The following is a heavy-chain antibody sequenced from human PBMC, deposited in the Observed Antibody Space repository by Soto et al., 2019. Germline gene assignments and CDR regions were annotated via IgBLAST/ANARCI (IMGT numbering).Heavy chain of an antibody. V-gene: IGHV4-30-4*01. CDR1: GGSISSGDYY. J-gene: IGHJ5*02. CDR3: ASQYYYDSSGYYLSWFDP. CDR2: IYYSGST. Sequence: SETLSLTCTVSGGSISSGDYYWSWIRQPPGKGLEWIGYIYYSGSTYYNPSLKSRVTISVDTSKNQFSLKLSSVTAADTAVYYCASQYYYDSSGYYLSWFDPWGQGTLVTVSS. D-gene: IGHD3-22*01.